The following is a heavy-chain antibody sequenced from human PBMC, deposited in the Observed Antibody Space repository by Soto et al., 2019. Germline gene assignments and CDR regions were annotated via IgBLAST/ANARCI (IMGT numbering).Heavy chain of an antibody. J-gene: IGHJ4*02. V-gene: IGHV3-11*01. D-gene: IGHD3-22*01. CDR3: AKMSSENYYDPVFS. CDR2: ISSSGNTI. Sequence: QVQPVESGGGLVKTSESLTIACAASGFTFSDYYMSWVRQAPGKGLEWVSYISSSGNTIYYADSVKGRFTISRDNAKNSVYLQMNSLRAEDTALYFCAKMSSENYYDPVFSWGQGTLVTVSS. CDR1: GFTFSDYY.